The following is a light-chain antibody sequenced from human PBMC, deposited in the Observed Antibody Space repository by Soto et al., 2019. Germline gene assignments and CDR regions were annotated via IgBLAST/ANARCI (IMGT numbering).Light chain of an antibody. CDR3: HQYGSSPLT. J-gene: IGKJ2*01. CDR2: EAS. V-gene: IGKV3-20*01. CDR1: QSVTSSY. Sequence: EIVLTQSPGTLSLSPGDRATLSCRARQSVTSSYLAWFQQKPGQAPRLLIYEASSRATGIPDRFSGSGSGTDFTLTINRLEPEDFAVYSCHQYGSSPLTFGQGTKLEIK.